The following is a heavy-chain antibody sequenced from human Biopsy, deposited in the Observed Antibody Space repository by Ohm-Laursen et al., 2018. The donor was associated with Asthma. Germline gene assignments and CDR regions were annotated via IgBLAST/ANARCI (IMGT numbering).Heavy chain of an antibody. V-gene: IGHV3-30*04. CDR2: ISYDGSNK. CDR3: AKDLSKAVGGSNDYYYGMDV. D-gene: IGHD6-19*01. J-gene: IGHJ6*02. CDR1: GFTFRSYA. Sequence: SLRLSCTASGFTFRSYAMHWVRQAPGKGLEWVAVISYDGSNKYYADSVKGRFTISRDNSKNTLSLQMSSLRAEDTALYYCAKDLSKAVGGSNDYYYGMDVWGQGTTVTVAS.